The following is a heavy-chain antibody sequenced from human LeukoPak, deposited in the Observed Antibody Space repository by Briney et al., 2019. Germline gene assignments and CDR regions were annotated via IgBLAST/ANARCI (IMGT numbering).Heavy chain of an antibody. Sequence: SETLSLTCTVSGGSISSGSYYWSWIRQPAGKGLEWIGRIYTSGSTNYNPSLKSRVTISVDTSKNQFSLKLSSVTAADTAVYYCARRRVGAKAYYFDYWGQGTLVTVSS. CDR2: IYTSGST. D-gene: IGHD1-26*01. V-gene: IGHV4-61*02. CDR1: GGSISSGSYY. CDR3: ARRRVGAKAYYFDY. J-gene: IGHJ4*02.